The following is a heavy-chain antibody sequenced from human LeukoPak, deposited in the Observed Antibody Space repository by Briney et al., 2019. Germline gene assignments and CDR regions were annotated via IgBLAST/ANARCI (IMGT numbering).Heavy chain of an antibody. J-gene: IGHJ4*02. Sequence: ASVKVSCKASGYTFTSYTIHWVRQAPGQRLEWMGWINAGNGNTKYSQKFQGRVTITRDTSANTAYMELSSLRSEDTAVCYCARREVYDYWGQGTLVTVSS. D-gene: IGHD1-26*01. V-gene: IGHV1-3*01. CDR1: GYTFTSYT. CDR3: ARREVYDY. CDR2: INAGNGNT.